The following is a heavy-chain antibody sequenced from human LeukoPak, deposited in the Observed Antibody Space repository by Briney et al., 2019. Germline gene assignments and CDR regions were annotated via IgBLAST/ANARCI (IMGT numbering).Heavy chain of an antibody. V-gene: IGHV6-1*01. CDR3: ARRIAAAFPGGAYYYYYMDV. J-gene: IGHJ6*03. CDR1: GDSVSSNSAA. CDR2: TYYRSKWYN. D-gene: IGHD6-13*01. Sequence: SQTLSLTCAISGDSVSSNSAAWNWIRQSPSRGLEWLGRTYYRSKWYNDYAVSVKSRITINPDTSKNQFSLQLNSVTPEDTAVYYCARRIAAAFPGGAYYYYYMDVWGKGTTVTVTS.